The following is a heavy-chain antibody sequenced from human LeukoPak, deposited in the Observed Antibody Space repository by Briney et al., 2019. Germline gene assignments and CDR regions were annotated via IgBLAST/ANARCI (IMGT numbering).Heavy chain of an antibody. CDR3: ARDRAPYSSSWRFDY. CDR2: ISAYNGNT. Sequence: ASVKVSCKASGYTFTSYGISWVRQAPGQGLEWMGWISAYNGNTNYAQKLQGRVTMTTDTSTSTAYMELRSLRSDDTAVYYCARDRAPYSSSWRFDYWGQGTLATVSS. CDR1: GYTFTSYG. D-gene: IGHD6-6*01. J-gene: IGHJ4*02. V-gene: IGHV1-18*01.